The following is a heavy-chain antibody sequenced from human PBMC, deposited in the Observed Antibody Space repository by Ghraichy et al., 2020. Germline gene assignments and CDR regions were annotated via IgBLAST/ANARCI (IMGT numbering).Heavy chain of an antibody. V-gene: IGHV4-4*07. J-gene: IGHJ6*02. D-gene: IGHD6-13*01. CDR2: IYTSGST. CDR1: GGSISSYY. Sequence: SETLSLTCTVSGGSISSYYWSWIRQPAGKGLEWIGRIYTSGSTNYNPSLKSRVTMSVDTSKNQFSLKLSSVTAADTAVYYCAREYSSSWYDHYYYYGMDVWGQGTTVTVSS. CDR3: AREYSSSWYDHYYYYGMDV.